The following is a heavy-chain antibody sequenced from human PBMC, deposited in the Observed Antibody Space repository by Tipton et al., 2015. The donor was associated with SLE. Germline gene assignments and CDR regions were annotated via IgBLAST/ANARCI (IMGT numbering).Heavy chain of an antibody. CDR2: ILYDGSNE. Sequence: SLRLSCATSGFSFSTYGMHWVRQAHGKGLEWVALILYDGSNEYYADSVKGRFTISRGNYKNTLNLQMNGLRTEDTAVYYCANEDSDSGSIESWGQGTLVTVSS. D-gene: IGHD3-10*01. CDR3: ANEDSDSGSIES. CDR1: GFSFSTYG. V-gene: IGHV3-30*02. J-gene: IGHJ4*02.